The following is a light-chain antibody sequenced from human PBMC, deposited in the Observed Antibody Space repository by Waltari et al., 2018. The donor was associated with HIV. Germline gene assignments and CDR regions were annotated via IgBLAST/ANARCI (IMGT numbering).Light chain of an antibody. Sequence: DIVMTQSPLSLPVTPGEPASISCRSSQSLLHSNGYKYLDWYLQKPGQSPHLLIYLGSNRASGVPDRVSGSGAGTDFTLKITRVEAEDVGVYYCMQALQTPYTFGQGTKLEIK. CDR2: LGS. V-gene: IGKV2-28*01. CDR1: QSLLHSNGYKY. CDR3: MQALQTPYT. J-gene: IGKJ2*01.